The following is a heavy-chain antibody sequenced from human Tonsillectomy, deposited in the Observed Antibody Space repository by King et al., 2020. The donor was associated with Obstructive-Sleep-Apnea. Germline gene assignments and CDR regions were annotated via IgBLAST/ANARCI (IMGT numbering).Heavy chain of an antibody. CDR2: ISFDGTYK. CDR1: GFIFSNYA. CDR3: GRNSGRFSNYVVDH. V-gene: IGHV3-30*04. J-gene: IGHJ4*02. Sequence: VQLVESGGGVVQPGRSLRLSCAASGFIFSNYAMHWVRQAPGKGLEWVTTISFDGTYKYDADSGKGRFTMSRDNSKNTLYLEISSLRAEDTAVYYCGRNSGRFSNYVVDHWGQGNLVTVSS. D-gene: IGHD4-11*01.